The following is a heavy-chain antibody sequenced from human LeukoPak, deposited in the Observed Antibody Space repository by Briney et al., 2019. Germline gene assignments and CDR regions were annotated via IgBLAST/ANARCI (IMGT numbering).Heavy chain of an antibody. CDR3: ARDTHIAAATY. D-gene: IGHD6-13*01. CDR2: TKGDGRDT. V-gene: IGHV3-74*01. Sequence: PGGSLRLSCAASGFPFSNYWMHWVRQAPGKGLVWVSRTKGDGRDTDYADSVKGRFTISRDNAKNTLYLQMNSLRFEDTAVYCCARDTHIAAATYWGQGTLVTVSS. CDR1: GFPFSNYW. J-gene: IGHJ4*02.